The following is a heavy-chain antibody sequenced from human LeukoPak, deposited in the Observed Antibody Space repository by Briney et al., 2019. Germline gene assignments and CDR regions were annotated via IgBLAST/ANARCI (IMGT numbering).Heavy chain of an antibody. J-gene: IGHJ6*02. Sequence: PGGSLRLSCAATGYSFKDYGMHWVRQPPGKGLEWVSAINWNGGGTDYADSVKGRLTIFRDNAKNSLYLQLSSLRPEDTALYYCAKHLTATNTYIFFGLDVWGQGTSVTVSS. CDR1: GYSFKDYG. CDR2: INWNGGGT. CDR3: AKHLTATNTYIFFGLDV. V-gene: IGHV3-9*01. D-gene: IGHD1-26*01.